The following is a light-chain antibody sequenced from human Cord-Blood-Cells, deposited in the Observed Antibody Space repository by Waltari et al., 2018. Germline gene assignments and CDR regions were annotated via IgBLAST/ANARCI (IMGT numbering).Light chain of an antibody. CDR1: SSDVAGYNT. Sequence: QSALTQPASVSGSPGQPITISCPATSSDVAGYNTVSWYQQHPGKAHQLMISEVSNRHSGVSNRFSGSKSGNTASLTITGLQAEDEADYYCSSYTSSSTLVFGTGTKVTVL. V-gene: IGLV2-14*01. J-gene: IGLJ1*01. CDR2: EVS. CDR3: SSYTSSSTLV.